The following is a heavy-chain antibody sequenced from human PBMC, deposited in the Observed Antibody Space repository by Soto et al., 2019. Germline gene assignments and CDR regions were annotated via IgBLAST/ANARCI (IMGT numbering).Heavy chain of an antibody. CDR2: IIPIFGTA. CDR1: GGTFSSYA. CDR3: ARGVSTPVRAFDY. V-gene: IGHV1-69*06. D-gene: IGHD3-3*01. J-gene: IGHJ4*02. Sequence: SVKVSCKASGGTFSSYAISWVRQAPGQGLEWMGGIIPIFGTANYAQKFQGRVTITAGKSTSAAYMELSSLRSEDTAVYYCARGVSTPVRAFDYWGQGTLVTVSS.